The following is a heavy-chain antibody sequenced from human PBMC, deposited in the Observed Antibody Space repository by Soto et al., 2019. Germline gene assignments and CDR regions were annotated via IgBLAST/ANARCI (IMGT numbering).Heavy chain of an antibody. Sequence: QVQLVQSGAEVKKPGSSVKVSCKASGGTFSSYAISWVRQAPGQGLEWMGGISPSFGTANDAQKFQGRVTITADESTSTAYMELSSLRSADTAVYYWARNLDYRNWFDHWGKGTLVTVSS. CDR3: ARNLDYRNWFDH. D-gene: IGHD4-17*01. J-gene: IGHJ5*02. CDR1: GGTFSSYA. V-gene: IGHV1-69*01. CDR2: ISPSFGTA.